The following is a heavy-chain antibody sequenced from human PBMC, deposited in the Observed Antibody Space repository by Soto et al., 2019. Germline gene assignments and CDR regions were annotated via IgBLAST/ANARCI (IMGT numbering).Heavy chain of an antibody. CDR3: ARTFDTITYYFDY. D-gene: IGHD3-9*01. V-gene: IGHV3-23*01. J-gene: IGHJ4*02. Sequence: VGSVSLSCASSGFTFISYAMSWVRQAPGKGLEWVSAISGSGGSTYYADSVKGRFTISRDNSKNTLYLQMNNLRPEDTAVYYCARTFDTITYYFDYWGQGTLVTAPQ. CDR2: ISGSGGST. CDR1: GFTFISYA.